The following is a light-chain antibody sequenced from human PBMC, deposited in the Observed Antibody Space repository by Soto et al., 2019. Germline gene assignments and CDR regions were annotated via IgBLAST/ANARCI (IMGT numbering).Light chain of an antibody. CDR1: SSDIGSYNF. CDR2: EVT. V-gene: IGLV2-23*02. Sequence: QSALAQPASVSASPGQSITISCTGTSSDIGSYNFVSWYQLHPGKVPKLMIYEVTKRPSGVSTRLSGSKSGNTASLTISRLQAEDEGDYYCCSYAGSDTFVFGTGTKVTV. CDR3: CSYAGSDTFV. J-gene: IGLJ1*01.